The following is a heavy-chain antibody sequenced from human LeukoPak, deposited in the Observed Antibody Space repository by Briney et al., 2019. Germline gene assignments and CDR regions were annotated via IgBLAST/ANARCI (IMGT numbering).Heavy chain of an antibody. Sequence: GASVKVSCKASGYTFTSYGISWVRQAPGQGLEWMGWISAYNGNTNYAQKLQGRVTMTTDTSTSTAYMELRSLRSDDTAVYYCARDSHREDRREGHAFDIWGQGTTVTVSS. V-gene: IGHV1-18*01. CDR3: ARDSHREDRREGHAFDI. CDR2: ISAYNGNT. CDR1: GYTFTSYG. J-gene: IGHJ3*02.